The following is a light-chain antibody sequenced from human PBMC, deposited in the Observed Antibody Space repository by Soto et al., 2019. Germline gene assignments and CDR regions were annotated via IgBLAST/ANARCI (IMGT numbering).Light chain of an antibody. V-gene: IGLV2-23*01. Sequence: QSALTQPASVSGSPGQSITISCTGTSSDVGSYNLVSWYQQHPGKAPKLMIYEGSKRPSGVSNRFSGSKSGNTASLTISGLQAEDYADYYCCSYAGSSIVVFGGGTQLTVL. J-gene: IGLJ2*01. CDR3: CSYAGSSIVV. CDR2: EGS. CDR1: SSDVGSYNL.